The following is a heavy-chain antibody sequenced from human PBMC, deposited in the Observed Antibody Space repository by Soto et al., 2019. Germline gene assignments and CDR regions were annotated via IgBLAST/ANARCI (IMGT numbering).Heavy chain of an antibody. CDR3: AKDKEIFGVVIIFPPYFDY. J-gene: IGHJ4*02. D-gene: IGHD3-3*01. V-gene: IGHV3-23*01. Sequence: GGSLRLSCAASGFTFSSYAMSWVRQAPGKGLEWVSAISGSGGSTYYADSVKGRFTISRDNSKNTLYLQMNSLRAEDTAVYYCAKDKEIFGVVIIFPPYFDYWGQGTLVTVSS. CDR1: GFTFSSYA. CDR2: ISGSGGST.